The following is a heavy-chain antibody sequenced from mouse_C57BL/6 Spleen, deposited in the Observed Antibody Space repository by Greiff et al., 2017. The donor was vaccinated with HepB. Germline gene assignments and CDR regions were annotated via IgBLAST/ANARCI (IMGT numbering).Heavy chain of an antibody. V-gene: IGHV1-82*01. Sequence: VQLQESGPELVKPGASVKISCKASGYAFSSSWMNWVKQRPGKGLEWIGRIYPGDGDTNYNGKFKGKATLTADKSSSTAYMQLSSLTSEDSAVYFCARGYSNYGGDYFDYWGQGTTLTVSS. J-gene: IGHJ2*01. D-gene: IGHD2-5*01. CDR3: ARGYSNYGGDYFDY. CDR1: GYAFSSSW. CDR2: IYPGDGDT.